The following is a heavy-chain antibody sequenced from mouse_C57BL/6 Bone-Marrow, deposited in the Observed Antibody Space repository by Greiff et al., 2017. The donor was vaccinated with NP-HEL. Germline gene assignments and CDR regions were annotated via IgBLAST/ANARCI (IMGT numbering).Heavy chain of an antibody. CDR3: AREGGLRRRTYAMDY. CDR1: GFTFSDYY. V-gene: IGHV5-16*01. CDR2: INYDGSST. D-gene: IGHD2-4*01. Sequence: EVKLVESEGGLVQPGSSMQLSCTASGFTFSDYYMAWVRQVPEKCLEWVANINYDGSSTYYLDSLKSRFIISRDNAKNILYLQMRSLKSEDTATYYCAREGGLRRRTYAMDYWGQGTSVTVSS. J-gene: IGHJ4*01.